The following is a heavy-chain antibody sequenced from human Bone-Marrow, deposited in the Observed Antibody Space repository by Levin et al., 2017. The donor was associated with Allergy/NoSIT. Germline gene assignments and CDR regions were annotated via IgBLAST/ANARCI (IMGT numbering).Heavy chain of an antibody. CDR2: INPSGGST. D-gene: IGHD3-22*01. J-gene: IGHJ3*02. Sequence: ASVKVSCKASGYTFTSYYMHWVRQAPGQGLEWMGIINPSGGSTSYAQKFQGRVTMTRDTSTSTVYMELSSLRSEDTAVYYCARRGPKYDSSGYYPAFDIWGQGTMVTVSS. CDR1: GYTFTSYY. V-gene: IGHV1-46*01. CDR3: ARRGPKYDSSGYYPAFDI.